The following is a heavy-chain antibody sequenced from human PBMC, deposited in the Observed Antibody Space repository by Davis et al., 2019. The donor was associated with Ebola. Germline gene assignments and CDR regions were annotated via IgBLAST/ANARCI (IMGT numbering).Heavy chain of an antibody. CDR3: ARDTEKIAVAALHPFNAFDI. V-gene: IGHV3-11*06. CDR2: ISSSSSYT. D-gene: IGHD6-19*01. Sequence: GGSLRLSCAASGFTFSDYYMSWIRQAPGKGLEWVSYISSSSSYTNYADSVKGRFTISRDNAKNSLYLQMNSLRAEDTAVYYCARDTEKIAVAALHPFNAFDIWGQGTMVTVSS. J-gene: IGHJ3*02. CDR1: GFTFSDYY.